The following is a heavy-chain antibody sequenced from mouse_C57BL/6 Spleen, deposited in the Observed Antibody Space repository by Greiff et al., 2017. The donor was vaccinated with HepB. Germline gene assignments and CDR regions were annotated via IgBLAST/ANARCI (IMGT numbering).Heavy chain of an antibody. D-gene: IGHD2-5*01. CDR1: GYTFTDYY. CDR2: IFPGSGST. CDR3: ARSPYYSKHYFDY. Sequence: VQLQQSGPELVKPGASVKISCKASGYTFTDYYINWVKQRPEQGLEWIGWIFPGSGSTYYNEKFKGKATLTVDKSSSTAYMLLSSLTSEDSAVYFCARSPYYSKHYFDYWGQGTTLTVSS. V-gene: IGHV1-75*01. J-gene: IGHJ2*01.